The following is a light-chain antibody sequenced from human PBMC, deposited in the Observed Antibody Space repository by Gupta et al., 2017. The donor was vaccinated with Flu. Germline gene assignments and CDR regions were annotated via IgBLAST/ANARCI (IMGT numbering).Light chain of an antibody. J-gene: IGLJ1*01. CDR2: EVS. CDR1: SSDIGSYNY. CDR3: SSFADSRYI. V-gene: IGLV2-8*01. Sequence: GSSSDIGSYNYVSWFQQHPGKAPKLLIYEVSTRPSGVPDRFSGSKSGNTASLTVSGLQAEDEADYYCSSFADSRYIFGAGTTVTVL.